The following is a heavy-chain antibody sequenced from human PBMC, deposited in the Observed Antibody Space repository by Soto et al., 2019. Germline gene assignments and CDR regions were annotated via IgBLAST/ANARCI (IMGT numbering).Heavy chain of an antibody. CDR1: GFTFGDYA. V-gene: IGHV3-49*03. D-gene: IGHD2-2*01. Sequence: PGGSLRLSCTASGFTFGDYAMSWFRQAPGKGLEWVGFIRSKAYGGTTEYAASVKGRFTISRDDSKSIAYLQMNSLKTEDTAVYYCTRDLSLKYQLLGIMAGMDVWGQGTTVTVSS. CDR3: TRDLSLKYQLLGIMAGMDV. CDR2: IRSKAYGGTT. J-gene: IGHJ6*02.